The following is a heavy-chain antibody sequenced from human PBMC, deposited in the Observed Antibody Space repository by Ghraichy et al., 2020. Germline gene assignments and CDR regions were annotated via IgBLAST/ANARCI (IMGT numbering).Heavy chain of an antibody. J-gene: IGHJ4*02. Sequence: SETLSLTCTVSGGSISSYYWSWIRQPPGKGLEWIGYIYYSGSTNYNPSLNSRVTISVDTSKNQFSLKLSSVTAADTAVYYCARKHASYDYWGQGTLVTVSS. CDR1: GGSISSYY. CDR2: IYYSGST. CDR3: ARKHASYDY. V-gene: IGHV4-59*01.